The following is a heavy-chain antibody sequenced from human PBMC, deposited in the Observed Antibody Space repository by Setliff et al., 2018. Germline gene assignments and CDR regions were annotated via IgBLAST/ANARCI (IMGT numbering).Heavy chain of an antibody. J-gene: IGHJ6*03. CDR1: GGTFSSYG. CDR3: VREGVHSRSSTDYRYYMDV. D-gene: IGHD6-6*01. V-gene: IGHV1-69*05. Sequence: ASVNVSCKASGGTFSSYGISWVRQAPGQGLEWMGGTIPMFGTTNYARKFQGRVTIITDESTSTAYMQLSSLGSEDTAVYYCVREGVHSRSSTDYRYYMDVWGKGTTVTVSS. CDR2: TIPMFGTT.